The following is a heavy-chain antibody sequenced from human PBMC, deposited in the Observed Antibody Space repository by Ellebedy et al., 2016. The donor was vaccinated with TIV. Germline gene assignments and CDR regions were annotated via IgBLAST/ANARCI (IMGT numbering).Heavy chain of an antibody. Sequence: ASVKVSXXDSGYTFTNYDINWVRQATGQGLEWMGWMNPNSGNTGYAQKFQGRVTMTRNTSISTAYMELSSLRSEDTAVYYCARGRVGATMNWFDPWGQGTLVTVSS. V-gene: IGHV1-8*01. J-gene: IGHJ5*02. CDR1: GYTFTNYD. D-gene: IGHD1-26*01. CDR3: ARGRVGATMNWFDP. CDR2: MNPNSGNT.